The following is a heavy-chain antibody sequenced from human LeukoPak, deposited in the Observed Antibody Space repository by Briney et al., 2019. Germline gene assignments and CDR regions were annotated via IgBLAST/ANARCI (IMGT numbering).Heavy chain of an antibody. V-gene: IGHV3-74*01. CDR3: VRGERCGSYRDFFDY. CDR2: INTDGTTT. J-gene: IGHJ4*02. CDR1: GFTLSTYG. Sequence: GGSLRLSCAASGFTLSTYGMHWVRQAPGKGLVWVSRINTDGTTTTYPDSVKGRLTHSRDNAENTLDREMNSLRAEDTAVYCCVRGERCGSYRDFFDYWGQGTLVTVSS. D-gene: IGHD1-26*01.